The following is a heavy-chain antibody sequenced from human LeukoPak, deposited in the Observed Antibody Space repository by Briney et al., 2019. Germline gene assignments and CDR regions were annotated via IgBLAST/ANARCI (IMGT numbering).Heavy chain of an antibody. CDR2: IYSGGST. Sequence: GGSLRLSCAASGFTVSSNYMSWVRQAPGKGLEWVSVIYSGGSTYYADSVNARFTISIDNSKHTLYLQMNSLKAEDTAVYYCAREDAPYSGSYRDYWGQGTLVTVSS. CDR1: GFTVSSNY. CDR3: AREDAPYSGSYRDY. V-gene: IGHV3-53*01. D-gene: IGHD1-26*01. J-gene: IGHJ4*02.